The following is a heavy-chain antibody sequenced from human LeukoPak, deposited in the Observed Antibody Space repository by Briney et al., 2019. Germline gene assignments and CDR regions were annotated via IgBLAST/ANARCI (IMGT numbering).Heavy chain of an antibody. CDR3: ARAGYDFWSGPLAFDY. CDR2: INAGNGNT. J-gene: IGHJ4*02. CDR1: GYTFTSYA. Sequence: GASVKVSCKASGYTFTSYAMHWVRQAPGQRLEWMGWINAGNGNTKYSQKFQGRVTITRDTSASTAYMELSSLRSEDTAVYYCARAGYDFWSGPLAFDYWGQGTLVTVSS. D-gene: IGHD3-3*01. V-gene: IGHV1-3*01.